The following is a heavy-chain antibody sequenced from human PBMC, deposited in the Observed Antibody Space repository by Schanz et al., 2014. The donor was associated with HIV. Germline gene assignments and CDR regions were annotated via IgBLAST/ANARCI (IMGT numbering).Heavy chain of an antibody. CDR2: INHSGRT. CDR3: ARASRGGLPYTGGWYYFDF. CDR1: GGSFSNYY. J-gene: IGHJ4*02. V-gene: IGHV4-34*01. D-gene: IGHD2-15*01. Sequence: QVQLHQSGAGLLKPSETLSLTCAVYGGSFSNYYWNWIRQPPGKGLEWIGEINHSGRTKYSPSLRRRVTIPVDLSRSQFSLKRSSVTAADTAVYYCARASRGGLPYTGGWYYFDFWGQGTLVTVSS.